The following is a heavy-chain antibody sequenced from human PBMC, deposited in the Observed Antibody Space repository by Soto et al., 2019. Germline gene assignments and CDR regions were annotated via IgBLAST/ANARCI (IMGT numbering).Heavy chain of an antibody. D-gene: IGHD2-21*02. CDR2: ISSSSYI. CDR3: ARDSRDCGGDCYSRYYFDY. CDR1: GFTFSGYS. Sequence: GGSLRLSCAASGFTFSGYSMNWVRQAPGKGLEWVSSISSSSYIYYADSVKGRFTISRDNAKNSLYLQMNSLRAEDTAVYYCARDSRDCGGDCYSRYYFDYWGQGTLVTVSS. J-gene: IGHJ4*02. V-gene: IGHV3-21*01.